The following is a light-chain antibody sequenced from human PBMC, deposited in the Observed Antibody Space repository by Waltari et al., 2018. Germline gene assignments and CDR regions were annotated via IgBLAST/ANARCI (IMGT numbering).Light chain of an antibody. J-gene: IGKJ5*01. V-gene: IGKV1-5*03. CDR3: QQYNSYPIT. CDR1: QTIVGW. Sequence: DIQLTQSPSTLSASVGARVTIPCRASQTIVGWLAWYQQKPGKAPKLLIYQASSLESGVPSRFSGSGSGTEFTLTISSLQPDDFATYYCQQYNSYPITFGQGTRLEIK. CDR2: QAS.